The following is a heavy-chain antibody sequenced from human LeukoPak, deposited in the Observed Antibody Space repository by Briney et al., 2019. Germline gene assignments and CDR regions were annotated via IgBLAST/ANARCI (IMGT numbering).Heavy chain of an antibody. Sequence: GGSLRLSCAASGFTFSGSAMHWVRQASGKGLEWVGRIRSKANSYATAYAASVKGRFTISRDDSKNTAYLQMNSLKTEDTAVYYCTATGIAVAGAIKTSDYWGQGTLVTVSS. V-gene: IGHV3-73*01. D-gene: IGHD6-19*01. J-gene: IGHJ4*02. CDR2: IRSKANSYAT. CDR1: GFTFSGSA. CDR3: TATGIAVAGAIKTSDY.